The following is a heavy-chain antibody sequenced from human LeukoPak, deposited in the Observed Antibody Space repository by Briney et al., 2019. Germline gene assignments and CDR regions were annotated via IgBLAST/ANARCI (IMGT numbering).Heavy chain of an antibody. CDR3: AKMNSDSGAFDY. CDR2: TYHNGSP. Sequence: SETLSLTCAVSGVSVTPTDWWSWIPQSPETGLEWIVETYHNGSPNYSPSLKRRVTVSLDNNQFSLNLKSVTAADTAVYYCAKMNSDSGAFDYWGQGTLVAVSS. J-gene: IGHJ4*02. CDR1: GVSVTPTDW. D-gene: IGHD4/OR15-4a*01. V-gene: IGHV4/OR15-8*01.